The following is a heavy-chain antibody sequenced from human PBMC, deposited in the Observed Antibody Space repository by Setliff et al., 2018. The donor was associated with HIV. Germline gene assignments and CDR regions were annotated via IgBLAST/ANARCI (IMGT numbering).Heavy chain of an antibody. D-gene: IGHD6-6*01. CDR2: ISSSGRTI. CDR3: ARDIPPEYPGFDL. CDR1: GFSISSDGFY. Sequence: LSLTCTLSGFSISSDGFYWNWIRQAPGKGLEWISSISSSGRTIKYADSVKGRFTISRNNAKRSLYLQMNSLRVEDTAVYYCARDIPPEYPGFDLWGQGTVVTVSS. V-gene: IGHV3-11*04. J-gene: IGHJ3*01.